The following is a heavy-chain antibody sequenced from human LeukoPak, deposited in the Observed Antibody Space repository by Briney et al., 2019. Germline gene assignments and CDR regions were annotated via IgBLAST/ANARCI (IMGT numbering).Heavy chain of an antibody. CDR2: ISKSSSYI. CDR3: ARGASYDFWSGYFGY. Sequence: GGSLRLSCAASGFNFRSYSMNWVRQAPGKGLEWVSSISKSSSYIYYADSVKGRFTISRDNSKNTLYLQMNSLRAEDTAVYYCARGASYDFWSGYFGYWGQGTLVTVSS. V-gene: IGHV3-21*01. J-gene: IGHJ4*02. CDR1: GFNFRSYS. D-gene: IGHD3-3*01.